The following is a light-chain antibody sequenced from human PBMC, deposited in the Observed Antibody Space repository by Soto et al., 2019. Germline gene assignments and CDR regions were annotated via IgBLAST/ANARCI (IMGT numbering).Light chain of an antibody. V-gene: IGLV2-8*01. J-gene: IGLJ2*01. Sequence: QSVLTQPPSASGSPGQSVTISCTGASSDVVGSNYVSWYQQHPGKAPKLMIYEVDKRPSGVPFRFSGSKSGNTASLTVSGLQAEDEAMYYCSSYAGSNIVVFGGGTKVTAL. CDR1: SSDVVGSNY. CDR3: SSYAGSNIVV. CDR2: EVD.